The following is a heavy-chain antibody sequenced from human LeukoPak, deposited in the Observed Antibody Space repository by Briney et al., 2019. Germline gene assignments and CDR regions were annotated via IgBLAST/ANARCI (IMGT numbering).Heavy chain of an antibody. J-gene: IGHJ4*02. CDR2: INAGNGNT. Sequence: ASVKVSCKASGYTFTSYAMHWVRQAPGQRLEWMGWINAGNGNTKYSQKFQGRVTMTRDTSTSTVYMELSSLRSEDTAVYYCAIQNYYDSSGYHTRFDYWGQGTLVTVSS. CDR3: AIQNYYDSSGYHTRFDY. V-gene: IGHV1-3*01. D-gene: IGHD3-22*01. CDR1: GYTFTSYA.